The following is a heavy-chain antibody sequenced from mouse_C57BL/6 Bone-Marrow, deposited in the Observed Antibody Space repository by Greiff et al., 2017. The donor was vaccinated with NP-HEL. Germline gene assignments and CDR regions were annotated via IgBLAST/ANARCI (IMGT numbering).Heavy chain of an antibody. Sequence: EVQLQQSGPVLVKPGASVKMSCKASGYTFTDYYMNWVKQSHGKSLEWIGVINPYNGGTSYNQKFKGKATLTVDKSSSTAYMELNSLTSEDSAVYYCARNGDYYGSFFAYWGQGTLVTVSA. J-gene: IGHJ3*01. CDR1: GYTFTDYY. V-gene: IGHV1-19*01. CDR3: ARNGDYYGSFFAY. D-gene: IGHD1-1*01. CDR2: INPYNGGT.